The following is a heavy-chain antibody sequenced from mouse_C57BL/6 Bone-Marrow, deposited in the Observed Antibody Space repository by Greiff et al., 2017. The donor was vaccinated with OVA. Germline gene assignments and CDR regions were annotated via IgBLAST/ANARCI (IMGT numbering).Heavy chain of an antibody. V-gene: IGHV5-17*01. CDR1: GFTFSDYG. J-gene: IGHJ2*01. D-gene: IGHD1-1*01. CDR2: ISSGSSTI. CDR3: ARGGYITAVVATQDLDY. Sequence: EVQRVESGGGLVKPGGSLKLSCAASGFTFSDYGMHWVRQAPEKGLEWVAYISSGSSTIYYADTVKGRFTISRDNAKNTLFLQMTSLRSEDTAMYYCARGGYITAVVATQDLDYWGQGTTLTVSS.